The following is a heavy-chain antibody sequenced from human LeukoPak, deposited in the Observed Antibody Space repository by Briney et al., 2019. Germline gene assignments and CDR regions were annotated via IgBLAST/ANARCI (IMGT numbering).Heavy chain of an antibody. J-gene: IGHJ4*02. CDR2: IYSSGSA. CDR1: GGSISSNY. CDR3: ARSIAARREFDY. D-gene: IGHD6-6*01. Sequence: SETLSLTCTVSGGSISSNYWSWIRQPAGKGLEWIGRIYSSGSANYNTSLKSRVTMSVDTSKNQFSLMLSSVTAADTAVYYCARSIAARREFDYWGQGTLVTVSS. V-gene: IGHV4-4*07.